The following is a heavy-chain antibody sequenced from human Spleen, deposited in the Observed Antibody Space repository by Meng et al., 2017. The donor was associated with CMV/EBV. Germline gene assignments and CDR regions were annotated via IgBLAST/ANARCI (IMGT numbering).Heavy chain of an antibody. CDR2: IYRSGST. CDR1: SNW. V-gene: IGHV4-4*02. J-gene: IGHJ4*02. Sequence: SNWGTWARQVPGEGLEWIRAIYRSGSTNCNPSLKSRVTISKDKFKNQFSLKLGSVTAADTAVYYCARIERRRILKYCGSDCSTTDYWGQGTLVTVSS. D-gene: IGHD2-21*02. CDR3: ARIERRRILKYCGSDCSTTDY.